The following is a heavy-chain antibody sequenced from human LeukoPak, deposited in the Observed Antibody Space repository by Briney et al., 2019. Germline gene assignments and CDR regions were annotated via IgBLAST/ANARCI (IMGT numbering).Heavy chain of an antibody. D-gene: IGHD2-15*01. CDR1: GFTFSSYE. J-gene: IGHJ3*01. Sequence: GGSLRLSCAASGFTFSSYEMNWVRQAPGKGLEWISYISDSGATIYYADSVKGRFTISRDNSKNTLFLQMNSLRAEDTAVYYCARASKVEAFDVWGQGTMVTVSS. CDR2: ISDSGATI. CDR3: ARASKVEAFDV. V-gene: IGHV3-48*03.